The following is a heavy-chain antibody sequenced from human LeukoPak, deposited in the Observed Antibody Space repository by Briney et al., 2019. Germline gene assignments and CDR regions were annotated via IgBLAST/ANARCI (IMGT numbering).Heavy chain of an antibody. CDR3: VRVSGFCTNGVCPSFDP. D-gene: IGHD2-8*01. CDR2: VSYDGTDT. J-gene: IGHJ5*02. CDR1: GFTFTNYA. V-gene: IGHV3-30*09. Sequence: GGSLRLSCAASGFTFTNYAMNWVRQAPGKGREWVATVSYDGTDTSYADSVKGRFAIFRDNSKNTLYLQMNSLRTEDTAVYYCVRVSGFCTNGVCPSFDPWGQGTLVTVSS.